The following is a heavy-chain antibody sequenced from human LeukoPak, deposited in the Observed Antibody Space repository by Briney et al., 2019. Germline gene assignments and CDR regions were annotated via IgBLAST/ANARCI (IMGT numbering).Heavy chain of an antibody. V-gene: IGHV5-51*01. D-gene: IGHD3-22*01. Sequence: GESLKISCKGSGCSFTSYWIGWVRQMPGKGLEWMGIIYPGDSDTRYSPSFQGQVTISADKSISTAYLQWSSLKASDTAMYYCARTYYYDSSGYYSPDYWGQGTLVTVSS. CDR1: GCSFTSYW. J-gene: IGHJ4*02. CDR3: ARTYYYDSSGYYSPDY. CDR2: IYPGDSDT.